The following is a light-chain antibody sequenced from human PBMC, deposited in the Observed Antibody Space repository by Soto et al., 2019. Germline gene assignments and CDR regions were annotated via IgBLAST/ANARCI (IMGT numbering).Light chain of an antibody. CDR3: QQDYNLP. CDR1: QIVSSSY. V-gene: IGKV3D-7*01. Sequence: EIVMTQSPAALSLSPGERATLSCRASQIVSSSYLTWYQHKPGQAPRLLIYGASTRATSIPARFSGSGSGTDFTLTISSLQPEDFAVYYCQQDYNLPFGGGTKV. J-gene: IGKJ4*01. CDR2: GAS.